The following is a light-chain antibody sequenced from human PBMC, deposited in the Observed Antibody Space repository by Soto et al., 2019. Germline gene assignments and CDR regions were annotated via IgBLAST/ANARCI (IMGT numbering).Light chain of an antibody. V-gene: IGKV3-20*01. J-gene: IGKJ1*01. CDR1: QSVTSNY. CDR3: QRQGSSIQT. CDR2: GAS. Sequence: EIVLTQFPGTLSLSPGERATLSCRASQSVTSNYLAWYQQRPGQPPNLLVFGASHRAPGIPDRFSGSGSGTDFTLTISGLEPADFEVYYCQRQGSSIQTFGQVTRVELK.